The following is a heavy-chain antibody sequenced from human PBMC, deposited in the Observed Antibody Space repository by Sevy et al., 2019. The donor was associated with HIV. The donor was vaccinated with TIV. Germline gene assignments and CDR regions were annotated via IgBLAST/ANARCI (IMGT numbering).Heavy chain of an antibody. CDR2: IWYDGDNK. Sequence: GGSLRLSCAASGFTFSRYGMHWVRQTPGKGMEWVAGIWYDGDNKDYSDYGKGRFTISRDNSKNTVYLHMSSLRVEDTATYYYAKGIAASGYYFDSWGQGTLVTVSS. D-gene: IGHD6-13*01. CDR1: GFTFSRYG. J-gene: IGHJ4*02. V-gene: IGHV3-33*06. CDR3: AKGIAASGYYFDS.